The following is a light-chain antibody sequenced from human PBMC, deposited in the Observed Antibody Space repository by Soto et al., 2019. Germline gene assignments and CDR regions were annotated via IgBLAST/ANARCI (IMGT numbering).Light chain of an antibody. V-gene: IGKV1-39*01. CDR1: QSISSY. CDR3: QQSYSTPKT. J-gene: IGKJ2*01. CDR2: AAS. Sequence: DIQMTPSPSSLSASVGDRVTITCRASQSISSYLNWYQQKPGKAPKLLIYAASRFQSGVPSRFSGSGSGTDFTLTISSLQPEDFATYYCQQSYSTPKTFGQGTKLEIK.